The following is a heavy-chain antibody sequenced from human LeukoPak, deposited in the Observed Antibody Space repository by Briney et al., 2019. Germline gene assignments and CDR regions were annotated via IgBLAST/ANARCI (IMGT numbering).Heavy chain of an antibody. Sequence: SETLSLTCTVSGGSISGSSHYWSWIRQPPGKGLEWIGEINHSGSTNYNPSLKSRVTISVDTSKNQFSLKLSSVTAADTAVYYCASRDTATGLDWGQGTLVTVSS. CDR2: INHSGST. D-gene: IGHD5-18*01. V-gene: IGHV4-39*07. CDR1: GGSISGSSHY. J-gene: IGHJ4*02. CDR3: ASRDTATGLD.